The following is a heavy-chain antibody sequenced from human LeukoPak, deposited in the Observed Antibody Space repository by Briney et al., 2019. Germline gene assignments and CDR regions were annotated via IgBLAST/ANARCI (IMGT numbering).Heavy chain of an antibody. CDR1: GYTFSSYY. V-gene: IGHV1-46*01. D-gene: IGHD6-19*01. CDR3: ARDLKMGYSSGRYSWGTGSSNDY. J-gene: IGHJ4*02. CDR2: IIPSDGFT. Sequence: ASVKVSCKASGYTFSSYYVHWVRQAPGQGLEWMGLIIPSDGFTSYAQKFQGRVTMTTDTSTSTAYMELRSLRSDDTAVYYCARDLKMGYSSGRYSWGTGSSNDYWGQGTLVTVSS.